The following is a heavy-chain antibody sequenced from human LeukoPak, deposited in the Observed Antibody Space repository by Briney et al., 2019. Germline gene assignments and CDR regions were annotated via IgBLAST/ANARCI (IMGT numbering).Heavy chain of an antibody. V-gene: IGHV3-21*01. CDR2: ISSSSSYI. J-gene: IGHJ4*02. D-gene: IGHD5-12*01. Sequence: GGSLRLSCAASGFTFSSYSMNWVRQAPGKGLEWVSSISSSSSYIYYADSVKGRFTISRDNAKNSLYLQMNSLRAEDTAVYYCATGAMDIVATKEFDYWGQGTLVTVSP. CDR1: GFTFSSYS. CDR3: ATGAMDIVATKEFDY.